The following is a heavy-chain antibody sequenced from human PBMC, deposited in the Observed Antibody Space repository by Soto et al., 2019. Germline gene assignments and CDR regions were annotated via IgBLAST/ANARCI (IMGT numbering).Heavy chain of an antibody. J-gene: IGHJ4*02. D-gene: IGHD6-6*01. Sequence: VSGPTLVNPTETLTLTGTVSGFSLSNARMGVSWIRQPPGKALEWLAHIFSNDEKSYSTSLKSRLTISKDTSKSQVVLTMTNMDPVDTATYYCARTARDSSSSAIDYWGQGTLVTVSS. CDR3: ARTARDSSSSAIDY. CDR1: GFSLSNARMG. V-gene: IGHV2-26*01. CDR2: IFSNDEK.